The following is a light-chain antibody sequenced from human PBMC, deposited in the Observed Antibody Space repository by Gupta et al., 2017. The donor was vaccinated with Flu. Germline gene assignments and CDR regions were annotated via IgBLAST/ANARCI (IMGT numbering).Light chain of an antibody. Sequence: IRMTQSPSSFSASPGDRVPITSRASQGISSSLASYHQKPGKAPKLLIYAASTFQSGVPSRFSGSGSGTDFTLTISCLQSEDFATYYCRQDDSYPITFGGGTRVEIK. CDR1: QGISSS. V-gene: IGKV1-8*01. J-gene: IGKJ4*01. CDR3: RQDDSYPIT. CDR2: AAS.